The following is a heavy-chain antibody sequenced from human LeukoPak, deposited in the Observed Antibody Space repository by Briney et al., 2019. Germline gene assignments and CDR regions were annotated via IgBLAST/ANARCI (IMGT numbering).Heavy chain of an antibody. CDR3: AKPGGPGIAARGAFNV. CDR2: ISGPATTT. V-gene: IGHV3-23*01. D-gene: IGHD6-25*01. CDR1: GFTFSNYA. Sequence: GGSLRLSCAASGFTFSNYALTWVRRDPGKRLEWVSTISGPATTTYYADSVKGRFTISRDNSKNMVYLQMSSLRVDDTAIYYCAKPGGPGIAARGAFNVWGQGTMVAVSS. J-gene: IGHJ3*01.